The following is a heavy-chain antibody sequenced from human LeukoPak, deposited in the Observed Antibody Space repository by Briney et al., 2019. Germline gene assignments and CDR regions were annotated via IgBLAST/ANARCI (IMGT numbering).Heavy chain of an antibody. Sequence: SETLSLTCSVSGDSIDSVSYYWGWIRQAPGKGPEWIASIDYSGRTFYNPSLRSRVTISVDTSNNDFSLNLTSVTAADTAVYYCATEFYDFLSDESWFDPWGQGALVTVS. CDR3: ATEFYDFLSDESWFDP. D-gene: IGHD3-9*01. J-gene: IGHJ5*02. V-gene: IGHV4-39*07. CDR1: GDSIDSVSYY. CDR2: IDYSGRT.